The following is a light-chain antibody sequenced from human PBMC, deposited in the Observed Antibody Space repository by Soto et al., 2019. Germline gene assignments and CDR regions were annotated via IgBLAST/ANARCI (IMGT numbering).Light chain of an antibody. CDR3: QKYNCAPLT. J-gene: IGKJ4*01. V-gene: IGKV1-27*01. CDR2: AAS. CDR1: QGIGVY. Sequence: DIQMTQSPSSLSASLGDRVTITCRASQGIGVYLAWFQQKPGKVPRLLIYAASALQSGVPSRFSGGGSGTDFTLTINSLQPEDVATYYCQKYNCAPLTFGGGTKVEIK.